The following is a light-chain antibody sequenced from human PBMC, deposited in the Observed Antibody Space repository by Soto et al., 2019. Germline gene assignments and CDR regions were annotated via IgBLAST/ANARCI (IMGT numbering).Light chain of an antibody. Sequence: QSALTQPASVSGSPGQSITISCTGTSSDVGGYNYVSWYQQHPGKAPKLMIYEVSNRPSGVSNRFSGSKSGNTASLTISGLQAEDEADYYCSSYTSSILYVFGTGTKLPVL. V-gene: IGLV2-14*01. CDR1: SSDVGGYNY. CDR2: EVS. CDR3: SSYTSSILYV. J-gene: IGLJ1*01.